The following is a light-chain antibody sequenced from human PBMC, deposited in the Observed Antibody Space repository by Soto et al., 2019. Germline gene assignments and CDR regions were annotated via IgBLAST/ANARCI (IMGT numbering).Light chain of an antibody. V-gene: IGLV3-21*04. CDR1: NIGSKS. J-gene: IGLJ3*02. CDR3: QVWDSSSAHPV. Sequence: SYELTQPPSVSVAPGKTARITCGGNNIGSKSVPWYQQKPGQAPVLVIYYDSDRPSGIPERFSGSNSGNTATLTISRVEAGDEADYYCQVWDSSSAHPVFGGGTKLTVL. CDR2: YDS.